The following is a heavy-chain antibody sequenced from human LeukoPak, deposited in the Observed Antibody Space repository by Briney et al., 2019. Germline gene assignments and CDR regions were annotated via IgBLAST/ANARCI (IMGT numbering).Heavy chain of an antibody. D-gene: IGHD2-2*01. J-gene: IGHJ5*02. CDR3: EKDPFDQMLPENWFDP. V-gene: IGHV1-2*02. CDR2: MNPNSGDT. CDR1: GYTFADYY. Sequence: ASVKVSCKASGYTFADYYIHWVRQAPGQGLEWVGWMNPNSGDTNYARSLQGRVTMTRDTSISTAHMELSRLRFDDTAVYYCEKDPFDQMLPENWFDPWGQGTLVTVSS.